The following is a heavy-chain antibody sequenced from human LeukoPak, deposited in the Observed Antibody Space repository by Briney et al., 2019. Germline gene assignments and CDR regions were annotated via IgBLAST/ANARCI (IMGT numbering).Heavy chain of an antibody. V-gene: IGHV3-66*02. J-gene: IGHJ6*03. CDR2: IYSGAST. CDR3: AREPRYCSGGSCPYYYYYMDV. Sequence: GGSLRLSCAASGFTVSSNYMSWVRQAPGKGLDWVSVIYSGASTYYADSVKGRFTISRDNSKNTLYLQMNSLRAEDTAVYYCAREPRYCSGGSCPYYYYYMDVWGKGTTVTVSS. CDR1: GFTVSSNY. D-gene: IGHD2-15*01.